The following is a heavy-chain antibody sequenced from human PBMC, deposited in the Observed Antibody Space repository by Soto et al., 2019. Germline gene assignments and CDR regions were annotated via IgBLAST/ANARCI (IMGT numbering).Heavy chain of an antibody. CDR1: GFAFSNYA. J-gene: IGHJ6*02. CDR2: ISYDGSNK. CDR3: AKDEVLVEVVARDYYGMDV. V-gene: IGHV3-30-3*01. Sequence: GGSLRLSCAASGFAFSNYAMHWVRRAPGKGLEWVAFISYDGSNKYYADSVKGRFTISRDNSKNTLYLQMNSLRAEDTAVYYCAKDEVLVEVVARDYYGMDVWGQGTTVTVSS. D-gene: IGHD2-15*01.